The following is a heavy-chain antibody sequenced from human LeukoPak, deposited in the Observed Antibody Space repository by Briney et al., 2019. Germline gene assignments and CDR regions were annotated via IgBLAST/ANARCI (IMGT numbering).Heavy chain of an antibody. CDR3: ARDGGIASSGLYYYYGMDV. D-gene: IGHD6-13*01. Sequence: SETLSLTCTLSGGSISTYYWSWIRQPPGKGLEWIGYIYHSGSTNYNPSLKSRVTISVDTSKNQFSLKLSSVTAADTAVYYCARDGGIASSGLYYYYGMDVWGQGTAVTVSS. V-gene: IGHV4-59*01. CDR1: GGSISTYY. CDR2: IYHSGST. J-gene: IGHJ6*02.